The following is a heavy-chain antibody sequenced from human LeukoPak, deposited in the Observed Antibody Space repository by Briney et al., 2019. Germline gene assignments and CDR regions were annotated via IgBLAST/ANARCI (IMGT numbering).Heavy chain of an antibody. CDR1: GGTFSSYA. Sequence: SVKVSCKASGGTFSSYAISWVRQAPGQGLEWMGRIIPILGIANYAQKFQGRVTITRNTSISTAYMELSSLRSEDTAVYYCARGGIRYSSSWYDLTQKYNWFDPWGQGTLVTVSS. D-gene: IGHD6-13*01. CDR3: ARGGIRYSSSWYDLTQKYNWFDP. CDR2: IIPILGIA. J-gene: IGHJ5*02. V-gene: IGHV1-69*04.